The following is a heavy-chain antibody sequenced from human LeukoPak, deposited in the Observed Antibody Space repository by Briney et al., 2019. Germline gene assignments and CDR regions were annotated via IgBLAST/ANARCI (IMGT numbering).Heavy chain of an antibody. CDR2: INNSGGST. CDR1: GYIFTSYY. J-gene: IGHJ4*02. V-gene: IGHV1-46*01. CDR3: ARAVGATKKLYYFDY. Sequence: ASVTVSCKTTGYIFTSYYMNWVRQAPGQGGEWMGIINNSGGSTNYEQKYQERDTMTRDTSTSTVYMELSSLRSEDTAVYYCARAVGATKKLYYFDYWGQGTLVTVSS. D-gene: IGHD1-26*01.